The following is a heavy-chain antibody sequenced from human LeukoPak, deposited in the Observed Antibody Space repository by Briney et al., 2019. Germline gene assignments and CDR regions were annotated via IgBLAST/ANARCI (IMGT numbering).Heavy chain of an antibody. CDR1: GFTFSSYG. Sequence: GRSLRLSCAASGFTFSSYGMHWVRQAPGKGLEWVAVIWYDGSNKYYADSVKGRFTISRDNYKNTLYLQMNSVRAEDTAVYYCARSRGIVVPAAMFDYWGQGTLVTVSS. J-gene: IGHJ4*02. CDR3: ARSRGIVVPAAMFDY. D-gene: IGHD2-2*01. CDR2: IWYDGSNK. V-gene: IGHV3-33*01.